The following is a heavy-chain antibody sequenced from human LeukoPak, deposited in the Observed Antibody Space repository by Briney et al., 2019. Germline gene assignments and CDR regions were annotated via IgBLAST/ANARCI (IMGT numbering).Heavy chain of an antibody. CDR1: GYTFTGYY. D-gene: IGHD6-19*01. CDR2: INPNSGGT. CDR3: ARGISVAVAGIGDS. J-gene: IGHJ4*02. Sequence: APVKVSCKASGYTFTGYYMHWVRQAPGQGLEWMGWINPNSGGTNYAQKFQGRVTMTRDTSISTAYMELSGLRSDDTAVYYCARGISVAVAGIGDSWGQGTLVTVSS. V-gene: IGHV1-2*02.